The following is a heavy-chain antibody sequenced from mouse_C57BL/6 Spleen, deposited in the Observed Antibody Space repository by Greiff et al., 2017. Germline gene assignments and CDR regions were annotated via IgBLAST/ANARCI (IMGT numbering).Heavy chain of an antibody. D-gene: IGHD1-1*01. Sequence: QVQLQQSGAELAKPGASVKLSCKASGYTFTSYWMHWVKQRPGQGLDWIGDINPISGYTNSKQKFKDKATLTADKSSSTAYMQLSSLTYADSAVYDGASAVITTVAPPFDCRGQGTTLTVSA. CDR2: INPISGYT. J-gene: IGHJ2*01. CDR3: ASAVITTVAPPFDC. CDR1: GYTFTSYW. V-gene: IGHV1-7*01.